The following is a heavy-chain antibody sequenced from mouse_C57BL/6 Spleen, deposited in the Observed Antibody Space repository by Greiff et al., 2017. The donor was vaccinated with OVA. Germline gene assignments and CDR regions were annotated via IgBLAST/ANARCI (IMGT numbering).Heavy chain of an antibody. CDR3: ARAYYSNYGGAMDY. D-gene: IGHD2-5*01. J-gene: IGHJ4*01. CDR2: IWWDDDK. CDR1: GFSLSTFGMG. V-gene: IGHV8-8*01. Sequence: QVTLKESGPGILQPSQTLSLTCSFSGFSLSTFGMGVGWIRQPSGKGLEWLAHIWWDDDKYYNPALKSQLTISKDTSKNQVFLKIANVDTADTATYYCARAYYSNYGGAMDYWGQGTSVTVSS.